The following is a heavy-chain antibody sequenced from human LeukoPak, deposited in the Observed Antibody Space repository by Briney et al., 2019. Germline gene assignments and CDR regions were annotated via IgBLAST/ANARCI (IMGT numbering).Heavy chain of an antibody. Sequence: GASVKVSCKASGGTFSSYAISWVRQAPGQGLEWMGGIIPIFGTANYAQKFQGRVTITADESTSTAYMELSSLRSEDTAVYYCARDSSSWLDNWFDPWGQGTLVTVSS. D-gene: IGHD6-13*01. CDR1: GGTFSSYA. CDR3: ARDSSSWLDNWFDP. J-gene: IGHJ5*02. CDR2: IIPIFGTA. V-gene: IGHV1-69*01.